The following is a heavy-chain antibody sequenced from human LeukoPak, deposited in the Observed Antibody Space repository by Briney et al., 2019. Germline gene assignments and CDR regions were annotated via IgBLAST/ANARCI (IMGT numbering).Heavy chain of an antibody. Sequence: GGSLRLSCAASGFTFSNAWMSWVRQAPGKGLEWVGRIYSKSDGGTTDYAAPVKGRFTISTDGSKNTLSLQMNSLKTEDTAVYYCSRGHCSGGSCYFDFDYWGQGTLVTVSS. CDR2: IYSKSDGGTT. V-gene: IGHV3-15*01. CDR3: SRGHCSGGSCYFDFDY. J-gene: IGHJ4*02. CDR1: GFTFSNAW. D-gene: IGHD2-15*01.